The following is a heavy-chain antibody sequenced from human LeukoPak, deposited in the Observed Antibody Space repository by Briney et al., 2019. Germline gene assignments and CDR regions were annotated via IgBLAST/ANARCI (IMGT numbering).Heavy chain of an antibody. Sequence: GGSLRLSCAASGFTFTSYTMNWVRQAPGKGLEWVSYISSGGTTIYYADAVKGRFTISRDNAKKSLWLQMNSLSAEDTAVYYCARAYDWSYSYYMDVWGKGITVTVSS. CDR3: ARAYDWSYSYYMDV. CDR2: ISSGGTTI. J-gene: IGHJ6*03. CDR1: GFTFTSYT. V-gene: IGHV3-48*04. D-gene: IGHD3-16*01.